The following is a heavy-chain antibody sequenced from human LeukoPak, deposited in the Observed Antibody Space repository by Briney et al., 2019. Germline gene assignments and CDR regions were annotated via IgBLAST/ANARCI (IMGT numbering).Heavy chain of an antibody. CDR1: GGSISSGGYS. D-gene: IGHD2-2*01. Sequence: SETLSLTCAVSGGSISSGGYSWSWIRQPPGKGLEWIGYIYHTGSTYYNPSLKSRVTMSVDRSKNQFSLKLSSVTAADTAVYYCARGTSPRRVTPGAFDIWGQGTMVTVSS. CDR3: ARGTSPRRVTPGAFDI. J-gene: IGHJ3*02. V-gene: IGHV4-30-2*01. CDR2: IYHTGST.